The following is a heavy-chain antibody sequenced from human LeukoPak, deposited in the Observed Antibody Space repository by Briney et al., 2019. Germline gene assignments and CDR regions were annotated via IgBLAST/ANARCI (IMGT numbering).Heavy chain of an antibody. J-gene: IGHJ4*02. CDR2: LSASGGYT. CDR3: AKDLILVLPAAYDY. D-gene: IGHD2-2*01. Sequence: GGSLRLSRSASGSFRSYVMIWVRQAPGRGLECVSTLSASGGYTYYADSVKGRFTISRDNSKNTLYLQMSSLRAEDTAVYFCAKDLILVLPAAYDYWGQGTLVTVSS. V-gene: IGHV3-23*01. CDR1: GSFRSYV.